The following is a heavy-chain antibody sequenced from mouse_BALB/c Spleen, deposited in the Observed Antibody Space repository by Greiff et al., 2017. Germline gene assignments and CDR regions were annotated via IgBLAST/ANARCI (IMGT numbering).Heavy chain of an antibody. V-gene: IGHV1-31*01. J-gene: IGHJ2*01. D-gene: IGHD1-1*01. CDR3: ARRAGSSPYFDY. CDR2: INPYNGAT. CDR1: GYSFTGYY. Sequence: VQLQQSGPELVKPGASVKISCKASGYSFTGYYMHWVKQSHVKSLEWIGRINPYNGATSYNQNFKDKASLTVDKSSSTAYMELHSLTSEDSAVYYCARRAGSSPYFDYWGQGTTLTVSS.